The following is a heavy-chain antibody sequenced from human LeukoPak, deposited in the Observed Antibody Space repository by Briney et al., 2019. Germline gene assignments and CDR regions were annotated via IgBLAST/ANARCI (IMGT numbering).Heavy chain of an antibody. J-gene: IGHJ4*02. CDR3: AKAIDYGDYYFDY. Sequence: PGGSLRLSSAASGFTFSSYAMSWVRQAPGKGLEWVSAISGSGGSTYYADSVKGRFTISRDNSKNTLYLQMNSLRAEDTAVYYCAKAIDYGDYYFDYWGQGTLVTVSS. CDR2: ISGSGGST. CDR1: GFTFSSYA. D-gene: IGHD4-17*01. V-gene: IGHV3-23*01.